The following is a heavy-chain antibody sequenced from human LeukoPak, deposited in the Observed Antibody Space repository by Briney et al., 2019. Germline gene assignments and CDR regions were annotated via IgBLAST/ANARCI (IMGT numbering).Heavy chain of an antibody. V-gene: IGHV3-23*01. Sequence: PGGTLRLSCAASGFTFSSYGMSWVRQAPGKGLEWVSAISGSGGSTYYADSVKGRFTISRDNSKNTLFLQMNSLRAEDTAVYYCAKGADTAMDNPDYWGQGTLVTVSS. D-gene: IGHD5-18*01. CDR1: GFTFSSYG. CDR2: ISGSGGST. CDR3: AKGADTAMDNPDY. J-gene: IGHJ4*02.